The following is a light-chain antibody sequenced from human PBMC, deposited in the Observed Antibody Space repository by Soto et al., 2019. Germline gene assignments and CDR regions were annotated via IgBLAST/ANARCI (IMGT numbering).Light chain of an antibody. CDR2: HAS. Sequence: EIVLTQSPATLSLSPGERATLSCRARQSVTNSLAWYQQKPGQAPRLLICHASNRATGIPARFSGSGSGTDFTLTISSLEPADFAVYYCQQRRTFGQGTKVEIK. CDR1: QSVTNS. J-gene: IGKJ1*01. CDR3: QQRRT. V-gene: IGKV3-11*01.